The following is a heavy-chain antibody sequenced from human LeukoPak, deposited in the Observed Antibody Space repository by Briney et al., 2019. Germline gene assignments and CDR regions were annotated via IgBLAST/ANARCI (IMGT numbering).Heavy chain of an antibody. D-gene: IGHD3-9*01. CDR2: IRSKAYGGTT. CDR3: TRSLTSGSYYDILTGQTPFDY. V-gene: IGHV3-49*03. Sequence: LSLICAASGGSFSDYYWSWFRQAPGKGLEWVGFIRSKAYGGTTEYAASVKGRFTISRDDSKSIAYLQMNSLKTEDTAVYYCTRSLTSGSYYDILTGQTPFDYWAREPWSPSPQ. CDR1: GGSFSDYY. J-gene: IGHJ4*02.